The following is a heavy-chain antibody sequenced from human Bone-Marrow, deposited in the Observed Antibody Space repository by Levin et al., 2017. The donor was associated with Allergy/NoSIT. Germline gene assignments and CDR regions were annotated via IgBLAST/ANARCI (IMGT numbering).Heavy chain of an antibody. Sequence: AGGSLRLSCKASGYRFTSYALNWVRQAPGQRPEWMGWINTKTGTPMYAQDFTGRFVFSLDTSGSTAYLHISSLKADDIGTYYCAKGGSIEVAVTTAGDSFDIWGQGTMVTVSS. CDR3: AKGGSIEVAVTTAGDSFDI. CDR2: INTKTGTP. V-gene: IGHV7-4-1*02. CDR1: GYRFTSYA. J-gene: IGHJ3*02. D-gene: IGHD6-19*01.